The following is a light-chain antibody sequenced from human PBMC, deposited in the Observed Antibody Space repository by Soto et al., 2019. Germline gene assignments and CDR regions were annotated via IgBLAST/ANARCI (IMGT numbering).Light chain of an antibody. CDR2: DAS. Sequence: AIQLSLSPSYLSAPVRERVTITCRASQGISSALAWYQQKPGKAPNLLIYDASSLQSGVPSRFSGSGSGTDFTLTISSLQPEDFATYYCQQSYSTRTWTFGQGTKVDIK. J-gene: IGKJ1*01. CDR3: QQSYSTRTWT. V-gene: IGKV1-13*02. CDR1: QGISSA.